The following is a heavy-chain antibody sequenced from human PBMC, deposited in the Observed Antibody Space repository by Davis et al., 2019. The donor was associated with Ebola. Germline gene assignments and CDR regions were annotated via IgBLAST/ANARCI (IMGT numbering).Heavy chain of an antibody. Sequence: GESLKISCAASGFTFSSYWMHWVRQVPGKGLVWVSRINGDGSSTTNADSVKGRFTISRDNAKSTLYLQMDSLRAEDTAVYYCAQQLGDYGGNALRYWGQGTLVTVSS. CDR1: GFTFSSYW. D-gene: IGHD4-23*01. CDR2: INGDGSST. J-gene: IGHJ4*02. CDR3: AQQLGDYGGNALRY. V-gene: IGHV3-74*01.